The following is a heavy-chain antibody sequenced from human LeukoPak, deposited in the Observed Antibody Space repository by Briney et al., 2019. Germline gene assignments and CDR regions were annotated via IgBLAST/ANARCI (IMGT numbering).Heavy chain of an antibody. D-gene: IGHD6-6*01. J-gene: IGHJ4*02. CDR2: IIPILGIA. Sequence: EASVKVSCKASGGTFSSYAISWVRQAPGQGLEWMGRIIPILGIANYAQKFQGRVTITADKSTSTAYMELSSLRPEDTAVYYCARASGVGYSSSDYWGQGTLVTVSS. CDR3: ARASGVGYSSSDY. V-gene: IGHV1-69*04. CDR1: GGTFSSYA.